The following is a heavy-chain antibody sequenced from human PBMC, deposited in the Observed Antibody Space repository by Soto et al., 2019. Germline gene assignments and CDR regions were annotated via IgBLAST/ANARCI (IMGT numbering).Heavy chain of an antibody. J-gene: IGHJ4*02. Sequence: PGESLKISCKGSGYSFTSYWIGWVRQMPGKGLEWMGIIYPGDSDTRYSPSFQGQVTISADKSISSAYLQWSSLKASDTAMYYCAVTLNPVGVAAAGSEAFDYWGQGTLVTVSS. V-gene: IGHV5-51*01. CDR2: IYPGDSDT. CDR1: GYSFTSYW. D-gene: IGHD6-13*01. CDR3: AVTLNPVGVAAAGSEAFDY.